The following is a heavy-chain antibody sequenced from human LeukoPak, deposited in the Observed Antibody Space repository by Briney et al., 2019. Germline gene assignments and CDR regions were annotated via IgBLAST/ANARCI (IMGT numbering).Heavy chain of an antibody. V-gene: IGHV3-7*01. J-gene: IGHJ4*02. Sequence: GGSLRLSCAASGFTFSSYGMHWVRQAPGKGLEWVANINQDGIEKYYVDSLKGRFTISRDNPKNSLFLQMNSLRAEDTAVYYCARDAGSTWSTHFWGQGTLVTVSS. CDR3: ARDAGSTWSTHF. D-gene: IGHD2/OR15-2a*01. CDR2: INQDGIEK. CDR1: GFTFSSYG.